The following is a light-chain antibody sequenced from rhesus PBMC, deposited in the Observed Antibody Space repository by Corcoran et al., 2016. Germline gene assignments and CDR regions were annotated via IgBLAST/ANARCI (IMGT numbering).Light chain of an antibody. Sequence: DIQMTQSPSSLSPSVGDRVTITCRASQGISSWLVWYQQKPGKAPTLLIYKASSLQSGVPSRFSGSGSGTDFTLTISSLQPEDFATYYCQQYNSAPPTFGQGTKVEIK. J-gene: IGKJ1*01. CDR1: QGISSW. V-gene: IGKV1-21*01. CDR2: KAS. CDR3: QQYNSAPPT.